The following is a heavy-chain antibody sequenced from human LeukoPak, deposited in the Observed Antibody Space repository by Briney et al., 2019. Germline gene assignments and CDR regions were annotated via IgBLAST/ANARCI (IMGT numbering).Heavy chain of an antibody. V-gene: IGHV3-53*01. Sequence: GGSLRLSCAASGITVSDNYMSWVRQTPGKGLEWVATLYPAGDTYFADSVRGRFTISRDISKNTVYLQMGSLRAEDTAVYFCARVHFPYGDFDYWGQGALVTVSS. CDR2: LYPAGDT. D-gene: IGHD4-17*01. CDR1: GITVSDNY. CDR3: ARVHFPYGDFDY. J-gene: IGHJ4*02.